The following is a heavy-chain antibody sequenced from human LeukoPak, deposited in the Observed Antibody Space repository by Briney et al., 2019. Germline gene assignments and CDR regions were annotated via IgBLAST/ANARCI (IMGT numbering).Heavy chain of an antibody. CDR3: ARDENSGSSYYYYYMDV. CDR1: GFTFSSYS. V-gene: IGHV3-21*01. CDR2: ISSSSSYI. Sequence: GGSLRLSCAASGFTFSSYSMNWVRQAPGKGLEWVSSISSSSSYIYYADSVKGRFTISRDNAKNSLYPQMNSLRAEDTAVYYCARDENSGSSYYYYYMDVWGKGTTVTVSS. D-gene: IGHD1-26*01. J-gene: IGHJ6*03.